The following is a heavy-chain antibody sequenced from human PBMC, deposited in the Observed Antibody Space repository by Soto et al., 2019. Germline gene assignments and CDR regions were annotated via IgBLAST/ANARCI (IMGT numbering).Heavy chain of an antibody. Sequence: PSATLSLTCTVSGDSMTISDFLWGWVRQPPVKGLECIGGIYYSGLSNYNPSLRSRATMSVDTSRNQFFLNVTSVTAADTAVYYCARPVYDNWAFYXWGQGKLVTVS. D-gene: IGHD1-1*01. CDR3: ARPVYDNWAFYX. J-gene: IGHJ3*02. V-gene: IGHV4-39*01. CDR1: GDSMTISDFL. CDR2: IYYSGLS.